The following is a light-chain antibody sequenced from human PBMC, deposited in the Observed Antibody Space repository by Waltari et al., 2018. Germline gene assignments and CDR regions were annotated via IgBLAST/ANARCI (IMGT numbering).Light chain of an antibody. J-gene: IGKJ4*01. CDR3: QQYGSSLVT. V-gene: IGKV3-20*01. CDR2: AAS. CDR1: QYVTSSY. Sequence: EIVLTQSPDTLSLSPGERATISCRASQYVTSSYLAWYQQKPGQGPRLLIYAASARATGIPDRFSGSGSGTDFTLTISRLGPEDFAVYFCQQYGSSLVTFGGGTEVEIK.